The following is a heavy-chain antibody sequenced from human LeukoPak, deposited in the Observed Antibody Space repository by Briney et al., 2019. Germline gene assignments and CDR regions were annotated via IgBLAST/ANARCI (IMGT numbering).Heavy chain of an antibody. D-gene: IGHD3-22*01. V-gene: IGHV4-30-4*01. CDR1: GGSISSGDYY. Sequence: SQTLSLTCTVSGGSISSGDYYWSWIRQPPGKGLEWIGYIYYSGSTYYNPSLKSRVTISVDTSKNQFSLKLSSVTAADTAVYYCARRTYYYDSSGQNWGQGTLVTVSS. CDR3: ARRTYYYDSSGQN. J-gene: IGHJ4*02. CDR2: IYYSGST.